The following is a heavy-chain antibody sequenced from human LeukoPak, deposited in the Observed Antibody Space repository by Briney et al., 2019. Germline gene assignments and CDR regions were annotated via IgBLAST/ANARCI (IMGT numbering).Heavy chain of an antibody. CDR1: GFSLSTSGMG. V-gene: IGHV2-5*02. D-gene: IGHD6-19*01. Sequence: SGPTLLKPTQTLTLTCTFSGFSLSTSGMGVGWIRQPPGKALEWLSLIYWDDDKRYSPSLKSRLTITKDTSKNQVVLTMTNMDPVDTATYYCAHSVSGWNFDYWGQGTLVTVSS. CDR2: IYWDDDK. CDR3: AHSVSGWNFDY. J-gene: IGHJ4*02.